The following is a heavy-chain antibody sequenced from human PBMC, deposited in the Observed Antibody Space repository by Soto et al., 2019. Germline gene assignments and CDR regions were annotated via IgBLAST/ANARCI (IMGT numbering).Heavy chain of an antibody. CDR2: IVPLFRTT. V-gene: IGHV1-69*01. Sequence: QVQLVQSGAEAKKPGPSVKVSCKTSRGTFSSYAISWVRPAPGQGLEWMGGIVPLFRTTNYAQKFQGRVTTDADSYTYTIYFKVRGMSYGDTAMYYGASEGYSSSWFNRFDLSGLCVWGQGPTVT. CDR1: RGTFSSYA. J-gene: IGHJ6*02. D-gene: IGHD5-12*01. CDR3: ASEGYSSSWFNRFDLSGLCV.